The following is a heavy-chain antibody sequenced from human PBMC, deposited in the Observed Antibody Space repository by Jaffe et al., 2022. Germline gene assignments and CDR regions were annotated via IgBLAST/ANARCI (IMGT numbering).Heavy chain of an antibody. J-gene: IGHJ4*02. CDR2: IYHSGGT. V-gene: IGHV4-4*02. CDR3: ARVGYPRGQYYFDY. D-gene: IGHD1-1*01. CDR1: GGSISSTNW. Sequence: QVQLQESGPGLVKPSGTLSLTCTISGGSISSTNWWSWVRQPPGKGLEWIGEIYHSGGTKYNPSLQSRVTISVDESKSQFSLKLSSVTAADTAVYYCARVGYPRGQYYFDYWGQGTLVTVSS.